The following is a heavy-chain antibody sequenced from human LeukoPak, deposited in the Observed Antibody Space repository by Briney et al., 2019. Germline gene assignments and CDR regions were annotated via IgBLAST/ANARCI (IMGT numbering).Heavy chain of an antibody. CDR3: AKSLHCSSTSCYTTFDY. V-gene: IGHV3-30*18. D-gene: IGHD2-2*02. CDR2: ISYDGSNK. CDR1: GFTFSSYG. J-gene: IGHJ4*02. Sequence: PGGSLRLSCAASGFTFSSYGMHWVRQAPGKGLEWVAVISYDGSNKYYADSVKGRFTISRDNSKNTLYLQMNSLRAEDTAVYYCAKSLHCSSTSCYTTFDYWGQGTLVTVSS.